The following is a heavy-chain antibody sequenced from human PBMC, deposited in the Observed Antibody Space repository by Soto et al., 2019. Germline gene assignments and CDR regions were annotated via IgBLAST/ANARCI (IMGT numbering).Heavy chain of an antibody. J-gene: IGHJ4*02. V-gene: IGHV1-46*01. CDR2: ITPSDGSR. CDR1: GYTFTSYY. CDR3: ARALPRYIVGLMMHFDY. Sequence: QVQLVQSGAEVRKPGASVKVSCKASGYTFTSYYLHWVRQAPGQGLEWMGMITPSDGSRTYAQEFQGRVTMTRDTSTSTVYMDMSSLRSEDTAVYYCARALPRYIVGLMMHFDYWGQGTLVTVSS. D-gene: IGHD1-26*01.